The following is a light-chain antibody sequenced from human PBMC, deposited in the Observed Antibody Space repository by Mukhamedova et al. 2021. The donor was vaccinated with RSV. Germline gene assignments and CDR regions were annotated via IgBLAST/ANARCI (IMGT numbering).Light chain of an antibody. CDR3: QHYNSWPRT. CDR1: SVSTN. V-gene: IGKV3-15*01. Sequence: SVSTNLAWYQQKLGQTPRLLIYGASTRATGIPARFSGSGSGTEFTLTITSMQSEDFAIYYCQHYNSWPRTFGRGTEVEIK. CDR2: GAS. J-gene: IGKJ1*01.